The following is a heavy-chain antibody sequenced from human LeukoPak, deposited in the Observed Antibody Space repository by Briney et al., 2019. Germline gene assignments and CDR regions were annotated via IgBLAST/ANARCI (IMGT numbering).Heavy chain of an antibody. CDR2: LNYNGDGT. Sequence: GGSLRLSCAASGFTFDDYGFSWVRQAPGKGLEWVCDLNYNGDGTDYADSVKGRFTVSRDNAKNTLYLQMNSLTADDTALYYCARERIGGSLDYWGQGTLVTVSS. CDR3: ARERIGGSLDY. D-gene: IGHD1-26*01. CDR1: GFTFDDYG. V-gene: IGHV3-20*04. J-gene: IGHJ4*02.